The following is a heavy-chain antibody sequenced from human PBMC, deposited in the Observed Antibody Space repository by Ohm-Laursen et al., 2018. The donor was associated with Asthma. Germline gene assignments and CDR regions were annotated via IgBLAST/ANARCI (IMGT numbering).Heavy chain of an antibody. J-gene: IGHJ4*02. D-gene: IGHD1-1*01. CDR3: LRSRTRGAFDY. CDR2: ISYSGTP. V-gene: IGHV4-39*01. Sequence: LSLTCTVSGDPISDTYTWGWVRQPPGKGLEYIGSISYSGTPYDNPSLRSGVTISVDTSKNQFSLKGSSVTAADTAVYYCLRSRTRGAFDYWGQGRLVTVSS. CDR1: GDPISDTYT.